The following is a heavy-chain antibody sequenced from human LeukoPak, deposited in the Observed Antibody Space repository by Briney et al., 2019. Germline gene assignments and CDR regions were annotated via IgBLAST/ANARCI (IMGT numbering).Heavy chain of an antibody. J-gene: IGHJ5*02. CDR2: INHSRST. V-gene: IGHV4-34*01. CDR1: GGSFSGYY. D-gene: IGHD5-18*01. CDR3: APRGDIEHSYGYGKWFDP. Sequence: SETLSLTCAVYGGSFSGYYWSWIRPPPGKGLEWIGAINHSRSTNYNASLRSRVTISVDTSKNQFSLRLSSVTAADTAVYYCAPRGDIEHSYGYGKWFDPWGQGTRVTVSS.